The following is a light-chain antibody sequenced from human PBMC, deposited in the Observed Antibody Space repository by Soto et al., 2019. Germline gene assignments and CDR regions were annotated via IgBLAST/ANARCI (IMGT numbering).Light chain of an antibody. J-gene: IGKJ4*01. CDR3: QQRSNWLT. CDR1: QSVSSY. Sequence: IVLTQSPATLSFSPGERATLSFRASQSVSSYLAWYQQKPGQAPRLLIYDASNRATGIPARFSGSGSGTDFTLTISSLEPEDFAVYYCQQRSNWLTFGGGTKVDIK. V-gene: IGKV3-11*01. CDR2: DAS.